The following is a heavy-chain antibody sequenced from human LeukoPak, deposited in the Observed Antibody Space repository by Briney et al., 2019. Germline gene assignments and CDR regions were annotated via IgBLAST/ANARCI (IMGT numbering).Heavy chain of an antibody. D-gene: IGHD2-8*01. Sequence: GGSLRLSCAASGFNFDDYCMSWVRQAPGKGLEWVSGIKWNGGSTGYADSVKGRFTISRDNDKNSLYLQMNSLRGEDTALYYCARSSMYYDYMDVWGKGTTVTVSS. J-gene: IGHJ6*03. CDR1: GFNFDDYC. CDR3: ARSSMYYDYMDV. CDR2: IKWNGGST. V-gene: IGHV3-20*04.